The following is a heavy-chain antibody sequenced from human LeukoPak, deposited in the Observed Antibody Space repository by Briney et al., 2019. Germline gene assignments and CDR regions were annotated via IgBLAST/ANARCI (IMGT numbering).Heavy chain of an antibody. CDR1: GFTFRSYS. V-gene: IGHV3-21*01. D-gene: IGHD3-9*01. J-gene: IGHJ4*02. CDR2: ISGSSTYI. CDR3: ARDLNYDILTGSLRAYFDS. Sequence: GGSLILSCVASGFTFRSYSMNWVRQAPGKGLEWVSSISGSSTYIYYADSVKGRFTSSRDNANNSLYLQMNSLSADDTAVYYCARDLNYDILTGSLRAYFDSWGQGTRVTVSS.